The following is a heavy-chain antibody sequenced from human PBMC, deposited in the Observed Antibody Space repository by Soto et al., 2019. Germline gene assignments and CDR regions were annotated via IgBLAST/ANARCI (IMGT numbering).Heavy chain of an antibody. J-gene: IGHJ4*02. Sequence: SLRLSCAASGFTFSSYGMHWVRQAPGKGLEWVTVISSDGSRKYYADSVNGRFTISRDNSKNTVYLQMNSLRDDDTAVYYCAKDGRSGSYLNFWGQGTLVTVSS. CDR1: GFTFSSYG. D-gene: IGHD1-26*01. CDR3: AKDGRSGSYLNF. CDR2: ISSDGSRK. V-gene: IGHV3-30*18.